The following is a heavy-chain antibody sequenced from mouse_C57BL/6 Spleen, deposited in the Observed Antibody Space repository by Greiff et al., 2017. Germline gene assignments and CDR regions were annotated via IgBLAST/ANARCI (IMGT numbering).Heavy chain of an antibody. D-gene: IGHD1-1*01. CDR2: ISDGGSYT. CDR3: ARDYGSSLHWYFDV. Sequence: EVKLVESGGGLVKPGGSLKLSCAASGFTFSSYAMSWVRQTPEKRLAWVATISDGGSYTYYPDNGKGRFTISRDNAKNNLYLQMSHLKSEATAMYYCARDYGSSLHWYFDVWGTGTTVTVSS. CDR1: GFTFSSYA. J-gene: IGHJ1*03. V-gene: IGHV5-4*01.